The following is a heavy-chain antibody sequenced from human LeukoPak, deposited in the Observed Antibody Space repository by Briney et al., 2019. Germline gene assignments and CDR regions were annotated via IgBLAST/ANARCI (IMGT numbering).Heavy chain of an antibody. CDR1: GFTFSSYS. Sequence: AGGSLRLSCAASGFTFSSYSMNWVRQAPGKGLEWVSSISSSSSYIYYADSVKGRFTISRDNAKNSLYLQMNSLRAEDTAVYYCAKVWAVDIVATIGVHGAFDIWGQGTMVTVSS. V-gene: IGHV3-21*01. D-gene: IGHD5-12*01. J-gene: IGHJ3*02. CDR2: ISSSSSYI. CDR3: AKVWAVDIVATIGVHGAFDI.